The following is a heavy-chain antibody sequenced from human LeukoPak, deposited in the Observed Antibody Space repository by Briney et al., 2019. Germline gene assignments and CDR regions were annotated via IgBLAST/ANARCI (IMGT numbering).Heavy chain of an antibody. CDR2: INPNTGGT. J-gene: IGHJ3*02. CDR3: ARHFYDSNVKGAFDI. D-gene: IGHD3-22*01. V-gene: IGHV1-2*02. CDR1: GYTFTGYY. Sequence: ASVKVSCKPSGYTFTGYYIHWVRQAPGQGLEWMGWINPNTGGTNYAQTCQGRVTMTRDTSISTAYMERSRLRSDDTAVYYCARHFYDSNVKGAFDIWGQGTTVTVSS.